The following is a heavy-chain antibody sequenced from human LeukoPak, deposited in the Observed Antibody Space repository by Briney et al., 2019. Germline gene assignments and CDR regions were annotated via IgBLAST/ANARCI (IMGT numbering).Heavy chain of an antibody. D-gene: IGHD6-13*01. CDR3: ARIRIAAAGTPNWFDP. CDR1: GGSISSYY. CDR2: IYTSGST. V-gene: IGHV4-4*09. Sequence: SETLSLTSTVSGGSISSYYWSWIRQPPGKGLEWIGYIYTSGSTNYNPSLKSRVTISVDTSKNQFSLKLSSVTAADTAVYYCARIRIAAAGTPNWFDPWGQGTLVTVSS. J-gene: IGHJ5*02.